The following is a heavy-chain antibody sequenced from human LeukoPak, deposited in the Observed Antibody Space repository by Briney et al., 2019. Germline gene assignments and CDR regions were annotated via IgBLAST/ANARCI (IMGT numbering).Heavy chain of an antibody. CDR2: MNPASGNT. V-gene: IGHV1-8*01. CDR1: GYTFTSYV. CDR3: ARVPREIASI. Sequence: ASVKVSCKASGYTFTSYVINWVRQATGQGLEWMGYMNPASGNTGYAQKFQGRVTMTTDTSISTAYLALCSLRSEDTAVNYCARVPREIASIWGQGTMVTVSS. D-gene: IGHD3-16*02. J-gene: IGHJ3*02.